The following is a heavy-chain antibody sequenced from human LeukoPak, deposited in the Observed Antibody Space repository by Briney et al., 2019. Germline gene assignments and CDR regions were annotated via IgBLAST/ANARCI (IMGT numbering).Heavy chain of an antibody. Sequence: SETLSLTCTVSGGSISSSSYYWGWIRQPPGKGLEGIGSIYSGTTYYNPSLKSRVTISVDTSKSQFSLKLSSMTAADTAVYYCARHYYGSGIRGLAFDSWGQGILVTVSS. CDR3: ARHYYGSGIRGLAFDS. J-gene: IGHJ4*02. CDR1: GGSISSSSYY. D-gene: IGHD3-10*01. CDR2: IYSGTT. V-gene: IGHV4-39*01.